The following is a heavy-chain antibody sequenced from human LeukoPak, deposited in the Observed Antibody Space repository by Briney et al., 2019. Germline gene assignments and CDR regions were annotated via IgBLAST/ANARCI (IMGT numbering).Heavy chain of an antibody. Sequence: AGGSLRLSCAASGFTFSSYAMSWVRQAPGKGLEWVSAISGSGGSTYYADSVKGRFTISRDNSKNTLHLQMNSLRAEDTAVYYCAKDLHIVVVTATDDAFDIWGQGTMVTVSS. V-gene: IGHV3-23*01. CDR1: GFTFSSYA. D-gene: IGHD2-21*02. J-gene: IGHJ3*02. CDR2: ISGSGGST. CDR3: AKDLHIVVVTATDDAFDI.